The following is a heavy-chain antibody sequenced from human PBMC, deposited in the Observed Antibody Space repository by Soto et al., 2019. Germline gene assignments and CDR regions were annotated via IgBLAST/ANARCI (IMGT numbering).Heavy chain of an antibody. V-gene: IGHV3-74*01. CDR1: GFTFSNYW. J-gene: IGHJ4*02. CDR2: IAYDESAT. Sequence: EVQQVESGGGLVQPGGSLRLSCAASGFTFSNYWMHWIRQAPGKGLVWVSRIAYDESATTYADSVKGRFTISRDNAKNTLYLQINILRAEDTAVYYCARGGGSHAHPPDYWGQGPLVTVSS. CDR3: ARGGGSHAHPPDY. D-gene: IGHD1-26*01.